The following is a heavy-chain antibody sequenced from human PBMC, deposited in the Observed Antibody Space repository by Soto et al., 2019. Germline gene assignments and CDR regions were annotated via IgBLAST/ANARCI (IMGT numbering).Heavy chain of an antibody. Sequence: QVQLAQSGAGVKKPGASVKFSCKASGYTLTDYYIHWVRQAPGRGLEWMGWINPKTGDTYSAQNFQGRVTTTRDTSIDTGYMELSRLQSDDTAVYYCARSSGSYSYYGMDVWGQGTTLTVSS. V-gene: IGHV1-2*02. CDR2: INPKTGDT. CDR3: ARSSGSYSYYGMDV. J-gene: IGHJ6*02. CDR1: GYTLTDYY. D-gene: IGHD1-26*01.